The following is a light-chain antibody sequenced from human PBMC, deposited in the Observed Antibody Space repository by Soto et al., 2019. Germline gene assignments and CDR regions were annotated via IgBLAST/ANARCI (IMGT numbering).Light chain of an antibody. CDR1: QDIRDE. CDR2: SAS. Sequence: AIQMTQSPSSLSASVGDRVIITCRASQDIRDELGWYQQKPGKAPKLLIYSASTLQSGVPSRFSGSGSGTDFTLTISSLQPEDFAIYYCQQYDTWPFTFGGGTKIEIK. CDR3: QQYDTWPFT. V-gene: IGKV1-6*01. J-gene: IGKJ4*01.